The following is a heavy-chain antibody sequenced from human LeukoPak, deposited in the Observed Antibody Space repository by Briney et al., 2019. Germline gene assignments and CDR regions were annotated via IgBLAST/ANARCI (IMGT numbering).Heavy chain of an antibody. Sequence: SETLSLTCTVSGGSISSYYWSWIRQPPGKGLEWIGYIYYSGSTNYNPSLKSRVTISVDTSRNQFSLKLSSVTAADTAVYYCAGGGTVRNGMDVWGQGTTVTVSS. CDR1: GGSISSYY. CDR2: IYYSGST. V-gene: IGHV4-59*01. D-gene: IGHD1-26*01. CDR3: AGGGTVRNGMDV. J-gene: IGHJ6*02.